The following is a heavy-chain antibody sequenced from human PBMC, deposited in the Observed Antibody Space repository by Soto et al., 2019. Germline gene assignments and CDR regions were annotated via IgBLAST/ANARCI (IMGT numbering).Heavy chain of an antibody. J-gene: IGHJ4*02. D-gene: IGHD2-2*01. CDR3: AVTSTSCEFDY. CDR2: ISSSSSYI. CDR1: GFTFSSYS. V-gene: IGHV3-21*01. Sequence: EVQLVDSGGGLGKPGGSLRLSCAASGFTFSSYSMNWVRQAPGKGLAWVSSISSSSSYIYYADSVKGRFTISRDTAKNSLYLQMNSLRAEDTAVYYCAVTSTSCEFDYWGQGPLVTVSS.